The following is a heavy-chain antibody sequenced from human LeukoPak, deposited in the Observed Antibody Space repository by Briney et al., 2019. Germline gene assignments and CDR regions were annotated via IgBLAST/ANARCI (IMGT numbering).Heavy chain of an antibody. CDR1: GFTFSSYA. D-gene: IGHD3-22*01. Sequence: GGSLRLSCAASGFTFSSYAMSWVRQAPGKGLEWVSAISGSGGSTYYADSVKGRFTISRDNSKNTLYLQMNSLRAEDTAVYYCARDRFYDSSGYHFDYWGQGTLVTVSS. J-gene: IGHJ4*02. CDR3: ARDRFYDSSGYHFDY. CDR2: ISGSGGST. V-gene: IGHV3-23*01.